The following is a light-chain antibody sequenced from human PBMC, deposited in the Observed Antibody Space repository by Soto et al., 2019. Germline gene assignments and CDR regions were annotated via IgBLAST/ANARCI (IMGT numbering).Light chain of an antibody. CDR3: QQYYNWWA. V-gene: IGKV3-11*01. J-gene: IGKJ1*01. CDR1: QSVSSY. Sequence: EIVLTQSPATLSLSPWEIATLSCRASQSVSSYLAWYQQKPGQAPRLLIYDASNRATGIPARFSGSGSGTEFTLTISSLQSEDFALYYCQQYYNWWAFGQGTKVDIK. CDR2: DAS.